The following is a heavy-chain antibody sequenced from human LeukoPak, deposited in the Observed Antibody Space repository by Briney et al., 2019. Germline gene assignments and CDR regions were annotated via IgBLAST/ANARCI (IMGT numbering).Heavy chain of an antibody. CDR1: GFTFSSYW. J-gene: IGHJ4*02. D-gene: IGHD1-26*01. V-gene: IGHV3-7*01. CDR2: IKQDGSEK. Sequence: VGSLRLSSAAYGFTFSSYWMSWVRQAPGKGLEWVANIKQDGSEKYYVDSVKGRFTISRDNAKNSLYLQMNSLRAEDTAVYYCARDRYRGSYDYWGQGILVTVSS. CDR3: ARDRYRGSYDY.